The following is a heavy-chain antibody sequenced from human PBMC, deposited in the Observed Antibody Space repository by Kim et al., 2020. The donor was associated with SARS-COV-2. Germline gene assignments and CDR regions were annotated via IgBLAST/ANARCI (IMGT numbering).Heavy chain of an antibody. Sequence: YADSAKGRFTISRDNSKNTLSLKMNSLRAEDTAVYYCARRITAAGKYFDYWGQGTLVTVSS. D-gene: IGHD6-13*01. V-gene: IGHV3-23*01. CDR3: ARRITAAGKYFDY. J-gene: IGHJ4*02.